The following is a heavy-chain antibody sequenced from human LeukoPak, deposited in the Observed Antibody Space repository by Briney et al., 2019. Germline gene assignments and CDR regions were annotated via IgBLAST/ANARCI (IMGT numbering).Heavy chain of an antibody. Sequence: SETLSLTWTVSGGSISSYYCGWVRHPPRKGLEWIGYIYSSGSTSYNPSLKTRVTISVDTSKNQFSLKLSSLTAADTAVYYCARHPCSGGSCPNPFDPWGQGTLVTVSS. CDR1: GGSISSYY. CDR2: IYSSGST. D-gene: IGHD2-15*01. CDR3: ARHPCSGGSCPNPFDP. J-gene: IGHJ5*02. V-gene: IGHV4-59*08.